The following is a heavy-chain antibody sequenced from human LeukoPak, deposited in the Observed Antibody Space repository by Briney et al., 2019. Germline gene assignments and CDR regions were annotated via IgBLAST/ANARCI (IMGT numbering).Heavy chain of an antibody. CDR2: IYYSGST. J-gene: IGHJ4*02. D-gene: IGHD2-21*02. CDR3: ARGRDRYVGTAIYFDY. CDR1: GGSISSGGYY. Sequence: RPSETLSLTCTVSGGSISSGGYYWSWIRQHPGKGLEWIGYIYYSGSTYYNPSLKSRVTISVDTSKNQFSLKLSSVTAADTAVYYCARGRDRYVGTAIYFDYWGQGTLVTVSS. V-gene: IGHV4-31*03.